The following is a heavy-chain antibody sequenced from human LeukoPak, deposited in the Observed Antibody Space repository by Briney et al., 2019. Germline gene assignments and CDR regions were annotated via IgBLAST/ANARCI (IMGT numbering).Heavy chain of an antibody. D-gene: IGHD1-14*01. V-gene: IGHV3-21*01. CDR3: ARVEGSTITNYFDY. CDR2: ISSSSSYI. CDR1: GFTFSTYS. J-gene: IGHJ4*02. Sequence: GGSLRLSCAASGFTFSTYSMNWVRQAPGKGLEWVSSISSSSSYIYYADSVRGRFTISRDNAKNSLYLQMNTLRPEDTAVYYCARVEGSTITNYFDYWGQGTLVTVSS.